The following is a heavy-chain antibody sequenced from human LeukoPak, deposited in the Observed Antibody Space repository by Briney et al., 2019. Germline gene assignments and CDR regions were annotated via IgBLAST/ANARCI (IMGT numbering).Heavy chain of an antibody. J-gene: IGHJ3*02. CDR2: ISAYNGNT. CDR1: GYTFTGDY. V-gene: IGHV1-18*04. Sequence: ASVKVSCKASGYTFTGDYVHWVRQAPGQGLEWMGWISAYNGNTNYAQKLQGRVTMTTDTSTSTAYMELRSLRSDDTAVYYCARDQGLRTDAFDIWGQGTMVTVSS. CDR3: ARDQGLRTDAFDI.